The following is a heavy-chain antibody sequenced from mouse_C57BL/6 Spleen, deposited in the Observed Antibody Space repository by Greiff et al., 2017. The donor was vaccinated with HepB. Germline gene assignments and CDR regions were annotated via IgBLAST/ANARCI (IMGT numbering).Heavy chain of an antibody. CDR3: TRGGITTVVADY. CDR1: GYTFTDYE. J-gene: IGHJ2*01. D-gene: IGHD1-1*01. Sequence: QVHVKQSGAELVRPGASVTLSCKASGYTFTDYEMHWVKQTPVHGLEWIGAIDPETGGTAYNQKFKGKAILTADKSSSTAYMELRSLTSEDSAVYYCTRGGITTVVADYWGQGTTLTVSS. V-gene: IGHV1-15*01. CDR2: IDPETGGT.